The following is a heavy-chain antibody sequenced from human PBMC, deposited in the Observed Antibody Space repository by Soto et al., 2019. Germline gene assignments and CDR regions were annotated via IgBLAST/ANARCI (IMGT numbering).Heavy chain of an antibody. J-gene: IGHJ6*02. CDR2: IYPGDSDT. D-gene: IGHD6-13*01. CDR3: ATIAAAGDYYYYGMDV. CDR1: GYSFTSYG. Sequence: GESLRISCKGSGYSFTSYGIGWVRQMPGKGLEWMGIIYPGDSDTRYSPSFQGQVTISADKSISTAYLQWSSLKASDTAMYYCATIAAAGDYYYYGMDVWGQGTTVTVSS. V-gene: IGHV5-51*01.